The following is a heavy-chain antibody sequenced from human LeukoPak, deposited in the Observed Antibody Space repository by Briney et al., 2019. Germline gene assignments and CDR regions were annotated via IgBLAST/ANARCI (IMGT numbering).Heavy chain of an antibody. CDR3: ARGRTDVDWLSFDY. Sequence: PSETLSLTCTVSGGSISSSSYYWGWIRQPPGKGLEWIGCIYYSGSTYYNPSLKSRVTISVDTSKNQFSLKLSSVTAADTAVYYCARGRTDVDWLSFDYWGQGTLVTVSS. D-gene: IGHD3-9*01. V-gene: IGHV4-39*01. CDR1: GGSISSSSYY. CDR2: IYYSGST. J-gene: IGHJ4*02.